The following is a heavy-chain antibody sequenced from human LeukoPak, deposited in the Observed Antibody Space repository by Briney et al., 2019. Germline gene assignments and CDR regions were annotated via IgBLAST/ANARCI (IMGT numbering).Heavy chain of an antibody. CDR3: AQDIVRWSFDY. CDR1: GFNLGGNA. V-gene: IGHV3-23*01. D-gene: IGHD1-26*01. J-gene: IGHJ4*02. Sequence: PGGSLRLSRAASGFNLGGNAMVWVRHAPGKGLEWVSANAGSSDNTQYADSLGGRFTFSRDTSKHTLLLQMNTLRAGDRRTYFCAQDIVRWSFDYSGQGALFSVSS. CDR2: NAGSSDNT.